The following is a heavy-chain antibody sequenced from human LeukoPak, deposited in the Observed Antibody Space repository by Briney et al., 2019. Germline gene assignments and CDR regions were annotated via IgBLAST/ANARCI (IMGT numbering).Heavy chain of an antibody. CDR2: IYTSGST. J-gene: IGHJ6*03. CDR3: ASSSWSRSYYYYYMDV. CDR1: GGSIISCY. D-gene: IGHD6-13*01. Sequence: SETLSLTCTVSGGSIISCYWSWIRQPAGKGLEWNGRIYTSGSTNYNPSLKSRVTMSVDTSKNQFSLKLSSVTAADTAVYYCASSSWSRSYYYYYMDVWGKGTTVTVSS. V-gene: IGHV4-4*07.